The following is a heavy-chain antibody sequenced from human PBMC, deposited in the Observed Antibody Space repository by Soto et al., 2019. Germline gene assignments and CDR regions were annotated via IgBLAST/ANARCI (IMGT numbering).Heavy chain of an antibody. CDR1: GYTFTNHW. CDR3: ARLTRDSSGYHFDY. V-gene: IGHV5-10-1*01. D-gene: IGHD3-22*01. J-gene: IGHJ4*02. CDR2: INPSDSHT. Sequence: GESLKISCQGSGYTFTNHWITWVRQMPGKGLEWMGRINPSDSHTNYSPSFQGHVTMSVDKSISTAYLQWSSLKASDTAMYYCARLTRDSSGYHFDYWGQGNLVTVSS.